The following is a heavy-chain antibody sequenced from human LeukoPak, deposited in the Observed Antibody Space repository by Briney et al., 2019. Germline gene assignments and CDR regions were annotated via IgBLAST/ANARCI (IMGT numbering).Heavy chain of an antibody. CDR1: GGSNRSSSYY. V-gene: IGHV4-39*01. CDR2: IYYSGRT. Sequence: SETLSLTCTVSGGSNRSSSYYWGWLRQPPGKGLEWIGSIYYSGRTYYNPSLKSRVTISVDTSKNQFSLKLSSVTAADTAVYYCASPGDGAAFDIWGQGTMVTVSS. D-gene: IGHD4-17*01. CDR3: ASPGDGAAFDI. J-gene: IGHJ3*02.